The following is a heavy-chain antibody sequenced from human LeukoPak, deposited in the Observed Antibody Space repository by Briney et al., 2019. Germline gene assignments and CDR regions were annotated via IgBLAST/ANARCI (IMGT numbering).Heavy chain of an antibody. J-gene: IGHJ4*02. CDR3: ARSMKYYDFWSGYDFDY. V-gene: IGHV3-21*01. CDR1: GFTFSSYS. D-gene: IGHD3-3*01. CDR2: ISSSSGYI. Sequence: GGSLRLSCAASGFTFSSYSMNWVRQAPGKGLEWVSSISSSSGYIYYADSVKGRSTISRDNAKNSLYLQMSSLRAEDTAVYYCARSMKYYDFWSGYDFDYWGQGTQVTVSS.